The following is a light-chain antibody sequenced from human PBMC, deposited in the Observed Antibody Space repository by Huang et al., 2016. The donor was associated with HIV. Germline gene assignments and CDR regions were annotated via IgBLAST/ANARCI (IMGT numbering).Light chain of an antibody. CDR2: AAS. V-gene: IGKV1D-12*01. J-gene: IGKJ4*01. CDR3: QQANTFPLT. CDR1: QGISSW. Sequence: DIQMTQSPSSVSASVGDRVTLTCRASQGISSWLAWYPQKPGKAPKLLIYAASSLQSGVPSRFSGSGSGTDFTLTISSLQPEDCATYYCQQANTFPLTFGGGTKVEIK.